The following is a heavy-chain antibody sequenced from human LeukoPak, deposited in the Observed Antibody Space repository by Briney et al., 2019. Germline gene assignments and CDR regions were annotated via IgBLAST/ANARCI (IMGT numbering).Heavy chain of an antibody. D-gene: IGHD3-16*01. Sequence: PGGSLRLSCAASGFTFSSYWMSWVRQAPGKGLEWVANIKQGGSEKYYVYSVKGRFTISRDNAKNSLYLQMNSLRAEDTAVYYCARVLGLGAAFDIWGQGTMVTVSS. CDR2: IKQGGSEK. CDR3: ARVLGLGAAFDI. V-gene: IGHV3-7*01. J-gene: IGHJ3*02. CDR1: GFTFSSYW.